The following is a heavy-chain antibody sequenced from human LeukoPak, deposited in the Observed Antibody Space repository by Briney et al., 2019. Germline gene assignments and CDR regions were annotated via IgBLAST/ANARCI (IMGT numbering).Heavy chain of an antibody. D-gene: IGHD1-26*01. V-gene: IGHV4-4*09. CDR3: ARHGLKLVGASTIYFDN. J-gene: IGHJ4*02. CDR1: GGSISSHY. Sequence: PSETLSLTCTVSGGSISSHYWSCIRQPPGTGLECSGDIYSTGSTDYNPSLKRRVTISVDTSKNQFSLKLNSVTAADTAVYYCARHGLKLVGASTIYFDNWGQGILVTVSS. CDR2: IYSTGST.